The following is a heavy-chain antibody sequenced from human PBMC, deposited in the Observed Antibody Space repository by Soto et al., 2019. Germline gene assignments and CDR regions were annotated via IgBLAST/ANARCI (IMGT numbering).Heavy chain of an antibody. CDR1: GFTFSSYG. CDR3: AKDAAARAYYYYGMDV. V-gene: IGHV3-30*18. CDR2: ISYDGSNK. Sequence: GGSLRLSCAASGFTFSSYGMHWVHQAPGKGLEWVAVISYDGSNKYYADSVKGRFTISRDNSKNTLYLQMNSLRAEDTAVYYCAKDAAARAYYYYGMDVWGQGTTVTVSS. J-gene: IGHJ6*02. D-gene: IGHD6-13*01.